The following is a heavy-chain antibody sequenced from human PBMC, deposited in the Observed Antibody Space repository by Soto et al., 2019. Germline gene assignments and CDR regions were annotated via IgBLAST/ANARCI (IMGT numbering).Heavy chain of an antibody. CDR1: GGSMSSHY. V-gene: IGHV4-59*11. J-gene: IGHJ4*02. CDR3: ARADPDASVGY. Sequence: SETLSLTCTVSGGSMSSHYWTWLRQPPGKGLEWIGYISYSGSTYYNPSLKSRVTISADTSRNQFSMKLSSVIAADTAVYYCARADPDASVGYWGQGTLVTVSS. CDR2: ISYSGST. D-gene: IGHD3-16*01.